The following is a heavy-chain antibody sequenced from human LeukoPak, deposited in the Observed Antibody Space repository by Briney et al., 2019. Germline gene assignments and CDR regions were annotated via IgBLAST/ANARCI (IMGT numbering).Heavy chain of an antibody. J-gene: IGHJ4*02. CDR2: ISWNSGSI. V-gene: IGHV3-9*01. CDR1: GFTFDDYA. CDR3: ALVYSSGWLRNFDY. Sequence: QPGRSLRLSCAASGFTFDDYAMHWVRQAPGKGLEWVSGISWNSGSIGYADSVKGRFTISRDNAKNSLYLQMNSLRAEGTALYYCALVYSSGWLRNFDYWGQGTLVTVSS. D-gene: IGHD6-19*01.